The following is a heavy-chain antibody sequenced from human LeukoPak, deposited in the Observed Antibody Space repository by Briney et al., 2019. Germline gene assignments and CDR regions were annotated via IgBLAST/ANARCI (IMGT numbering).Heavy chain of an antibody. CDR2: ISGSGGST. J-gene: IGHJ4*02. Sequence: PGGSLRLSCAASGFTFSSYAMSWVRQAPGNGLEWVSAISGSGGSTYYADSVKGRFTISRDNSKNTLYLQMNCLRAEDTAEYYCAKSPVGYCSGGSCYPFDYWGQGTLVTVSS. V-gene: IGHV3-23*01. D-gene: IGHD2-15*01. CDR3: AKSPVGYCSGGSCYPFDY. CDR1: GFTFSSYA.